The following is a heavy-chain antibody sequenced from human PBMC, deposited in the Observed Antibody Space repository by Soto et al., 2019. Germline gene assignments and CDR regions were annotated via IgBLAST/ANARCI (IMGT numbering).Heavy chain of an antibody. CDR1: GFTFNIYG. Sequence: GGSLRLSCAASGFTFNIYGMHWVRQAPDKGLEWVALISYDGSNQYYADSVKGRFTISRDNSKNTLFLQMNSLRADDTAVYYCAKDQASGQGSFDSWGQGTLVTSPQ. V-gene: IGHV3-30*18. CDR2: ISYDGSNQ. CDR3: AKDQASGQGSFDS. J-gene: IGHJ4*02.